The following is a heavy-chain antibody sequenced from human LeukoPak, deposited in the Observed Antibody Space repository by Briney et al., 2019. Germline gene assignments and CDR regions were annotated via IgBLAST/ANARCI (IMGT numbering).Heavy chain of an antibody. CDR3: ARYIYYYNYMDV. J-gene: IGHJ6*03. Sequence: PGGSLRLSCAASGFTFSRYGMSWVRQAPGKGLEWVSAISGSGSSTYYADSVKGRFSISRDNSKNTLYLQMNSLRAEDTALYYCARYIYYYNYMDVWGKGTTVTISS. CDR1: GFTFSRYG. V-gene: IGHV3-23*01. D-gene: IGHD1-14*01. CDR2: ISGSGSST.